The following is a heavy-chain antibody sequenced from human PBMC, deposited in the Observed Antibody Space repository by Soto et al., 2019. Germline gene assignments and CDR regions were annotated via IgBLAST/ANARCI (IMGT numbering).Heavy chain of an antibody. Sequence: SETLSLTCTVSGGSISSNNWWSWVRQPPGKGLEWIGEIYHSGSTNYNPSLKSRVTISVDKSKNEFSLKLGSVTAADTAMYYCARAGDYPLTGAFDVWGQGTMVTASS. V-gene: IGHV4-4*02. CDR3: ARAGDYPLTGAFDV. CDR2: IYHSGST. CDR1: GGSISSNNW. D-gene: IGHD4-17*01. J-gene: IGHJ3*01.